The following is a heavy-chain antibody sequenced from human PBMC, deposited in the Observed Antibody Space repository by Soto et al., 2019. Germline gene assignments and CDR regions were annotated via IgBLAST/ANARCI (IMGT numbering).Heavy chain of an antibody. Sequence: QVQLQQSGPGLVKPSETLSLTCSVSSGPTSSHNWGWIRQTPGRGLEWIGYVYSTGGTSYNPSLTSRVNISADTSTNHISLTLTSVTAADTAVYYCVRQGIGNLHGLVDVWGQGTTVRVSS. CDR1: SGPTSSHN. D-gene: IGHD1-1*01. V-gene: IGHV4-59*08. CDR2: VYSTGGT. J-gene: IGHJ6*02. CDR3: VRQGIGNLHGLVDV.